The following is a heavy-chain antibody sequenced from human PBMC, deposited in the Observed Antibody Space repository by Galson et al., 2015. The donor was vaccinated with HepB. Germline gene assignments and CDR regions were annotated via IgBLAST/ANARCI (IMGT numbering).Heavy chain of an antibody. V-gene: IGHV3-23*01. CDR3: AKAPYYDSSANYFDY. CDR2: TSDSGGNT. J-gene: IGHJ4*02. Sequence: SLRLSCAASGFTFTSYAMSWVRQAPGKGLEWVSATSDSGGNTYYADSVKGRFTISRDNSKNTLYLQMNSLRVEDTAVYYCAKAPYYDSSANYFDYWGQGTLVTVSS. D-gene: IGHD3-22*01. CDR1: GFTFTSYA.